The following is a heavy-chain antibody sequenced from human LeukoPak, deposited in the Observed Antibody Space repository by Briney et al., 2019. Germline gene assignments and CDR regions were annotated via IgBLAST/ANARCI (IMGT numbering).Heavy chain of an antibody. J-gene: IGHJ4*02. V-gene: IGHV1-18*01. CDR1: GYTFTSYG. CDR3: ARGPSYDYVWGSYRSYYFDY. CDR2: ISGYNGNT. D-gene: IGHD3-16*02. Sequence: GASVKVSCKTSGYTFTSYGISWVRRAPGQGPEWMGWISGYNGNTNYAQNFQGRVTLTTDTSTSTAYMELSRLRSDDTAVYYCARGPSYDYVWGSYRSYYFDYWGQGTLVTVSS.